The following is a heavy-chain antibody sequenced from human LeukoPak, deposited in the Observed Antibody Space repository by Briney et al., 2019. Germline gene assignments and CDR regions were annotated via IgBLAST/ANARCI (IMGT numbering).Heavy chain of an antibody. V-gene: IGHV4-59*08. CDR1: GGSISSYY. J-gene: IGHJ4*02. CDR2: IYYGGST. CDR3: ARRPGYSSGWSDFDY. D-gene: IGHD6-19*01. Sequence: SETLSLTCTVSGGSISSYYWSWIRQPPGKGLEWIGYIYYGGSTNYNPSLKSRVTISVDTSKNQFSLKLSSVTAADTAVYYCARRPGYSSGWSDFDYWGQGTLVTVSS.